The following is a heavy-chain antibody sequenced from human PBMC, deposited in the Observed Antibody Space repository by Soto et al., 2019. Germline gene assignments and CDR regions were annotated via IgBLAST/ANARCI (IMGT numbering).Heavy chain of an antibody. CDR1: GGTFSSYT. CDR3: ARLRDSDGMDV. Sequence: QVQLVQSGAAVKKPGSSVKVSCKASGGTFSSYTISWVRQAPGQGLEWMGRIIPILGIANYAQKFQGRVTITADKSTSTAYMELSSLSSEDTAVYYCARLRDSDGMDVWGQGTTVTVSS. D-gene: IGHD1-26*01. CDR2: IIPILGIA. V-gene: IGHV1-69*02. J-gene: IGHJ6*02.